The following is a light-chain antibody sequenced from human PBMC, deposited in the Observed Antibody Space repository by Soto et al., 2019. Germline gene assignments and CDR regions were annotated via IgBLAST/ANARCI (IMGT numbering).Light chain of an antibody. CDR3: QQRGNWPPLFT. CDR1: QSVGKF. CDR2: DAS. V-gene: IGKV3-11*01. Sequence: EIVLTQSPATLSLSPGERATLSYRASQSVGKFLAWYQQKPGQAPRLLISDASNRATGIPARFSGSGSGTDFTLTISSLEPEDFAVYYCQQRGNWPPLFTFGPGTMVDIK. J-gene: IGKJ3*01.